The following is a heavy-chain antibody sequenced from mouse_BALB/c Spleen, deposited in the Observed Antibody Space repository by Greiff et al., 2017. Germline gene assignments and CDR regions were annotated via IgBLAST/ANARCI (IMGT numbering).Heavy chain of an antibody. Sequence: EVKLQESGPELVKPGASVKISCKASGYSFTGYFMNWVMQSHGKSLEWIRRINPYNGDTFYNQKFKGKATLTVDKSSSTAHMELRSLASEDSAVYYCARRYYGSSYGYFDVWGAGTTVTVSS. J-gene: IGHJ1*01. D-gene: IGHD1-1*01. CDR3: ARRYYGSSYGYFDV. V-gene: IGHV1-20*02. CDR2: INPYNGDT. CDR1: GYSFTGYF.